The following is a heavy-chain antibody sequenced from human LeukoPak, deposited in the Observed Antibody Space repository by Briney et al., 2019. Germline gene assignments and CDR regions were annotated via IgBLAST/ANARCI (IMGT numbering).Heavy chain of an antibody. CDR1: GGSFNGYY. CDR3: ARGGRITIFPFDY. D-gene: IGHD3-9*01. CDR2: INHSGST. Sequence: SETLSLTCAVYGGSFNGYYWSWIRQPPGKGLEWIGEINHSGSTNYNPSLKSRVTISVDTSKSQFSLKLSSVTAADTAVYYCARGGRITIFPFDYWGQGTLVTVSS. V-gene: IGHV4-34*01. J-gene: IGHJ4*02.